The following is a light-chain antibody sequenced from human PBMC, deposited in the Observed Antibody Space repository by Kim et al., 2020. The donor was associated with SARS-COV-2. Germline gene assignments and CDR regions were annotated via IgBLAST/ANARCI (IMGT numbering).Light chain of an antibody. CDR1: KLGDKY. J-gene: IGLJ2*01. CDR3: QAWDSSTEVV. V-gene: IGLV3-1*01. Sequence: SYELTQPPSVSVSPGQTASITCSGDKLGDKYACWYQQKPGQSPVLVIYQDSKRPSGIPERFSGSNSGNTATLTISGTQAVDEADYYCQAWDSSTEVVFGGGTQLTVL. CDR2: QDS.